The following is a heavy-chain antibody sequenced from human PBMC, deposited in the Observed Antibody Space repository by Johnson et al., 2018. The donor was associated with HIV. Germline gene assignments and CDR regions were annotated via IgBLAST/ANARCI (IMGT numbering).Heavy chain of an antibody. J-gene: IGHJ3*02. CDR2: IGTAGDT. D-gene: IGHD6-6*01. V-gene: IGHV3-13*01. Sequence: MQLVESGGGLVQPGGSLRLSCAASGFTFSSYDMHWVRQATGKGLEWVSAIGTAGDTYYPGSVKGRFTISRENAKNSLYLQMNSLRAVDTAVYYCARANSRGAEYSNLGAFDIWGQGTMVTVSS. CDR3: ARANSRGAEYSNLGAFDI. CDR1: GFTFSSYD.